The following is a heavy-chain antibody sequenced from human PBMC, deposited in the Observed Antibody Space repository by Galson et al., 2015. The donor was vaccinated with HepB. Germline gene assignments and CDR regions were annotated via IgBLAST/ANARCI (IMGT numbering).Heavy chain of an antibody. CDR3: TTYQLPAQ. CDR1: GFTSSDIW. CDR2: IKRKTDGGAV. V-gene: IGHV3-15*01. J-gene: IGHJ4*02. D-gene: IGHD2-2*01. Sequence: SLRLSCAASGFTSSDIWMSWVRQAPGKGLEWVGRIKRKTDGGAVDYAAPVKGRFTISRDDSKNTLYLQMNSLKTEDTAMYYCTTYQLPAQWGQGTLVTVSS.